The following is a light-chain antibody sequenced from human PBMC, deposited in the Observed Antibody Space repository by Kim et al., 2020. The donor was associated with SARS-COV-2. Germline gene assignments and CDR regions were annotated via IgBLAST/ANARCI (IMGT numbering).Light chain of an antibody. CDR3: SSYRSSSPYV. CDR1: SSDVGGYNY. CDR2: DVS. Sequence: GKSITISCTGTSSDVGGYNYVSWYQQHPGKAPTLMIYDVSNRPSGVSNRFSGSKSGNTASLTISGLQAEDEADYYCSSYRSSSPYVFGTGTKVTVL. J-gene: IGLJ1*01. V-gene: IGLV2-14*03.